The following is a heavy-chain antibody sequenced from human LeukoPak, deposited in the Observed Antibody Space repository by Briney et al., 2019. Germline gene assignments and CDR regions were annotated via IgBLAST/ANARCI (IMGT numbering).Heavy chain of an antibody. CDR3: ARRPYSSGWYADY. CDR2: INSDGSST. D-gene: IGHD6-19*01. CDR1: GFTFSSYW. J-gene: IGHJ4*02. V-gene: IGHV3-74*01. Sequence: GGSLRLSCAASGFTFSSYWMHWVRQAPGKGLVWVSRINSDGSSTSYADSVKGRFTISRDNAKNSLYLQMNSLRAEDTAVYYCARRPYSSGWYADYWGQGTLVTVSS.